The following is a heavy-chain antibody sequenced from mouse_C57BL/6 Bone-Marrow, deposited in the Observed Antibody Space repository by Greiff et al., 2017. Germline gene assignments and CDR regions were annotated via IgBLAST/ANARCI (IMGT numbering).Heavy chain of an antibody. V-gene: IGHV1-63*01. Sequence: QVQLQQSGPELVKPGASVKMSCKASGYTFTNYWIGWAKQRPGHGLEWIGDIYPGGGYTNYNEKFKGKATLTADKSSSTAYMQFSSLTSEDSAIYYCARGEGPLFDYWGQGTTLTVSS. CDR1: GYTFTNYW. CDR3: ARGEGPLFDY. CDR2: IYPGGGYT. J-gene: IGHJ2*01.